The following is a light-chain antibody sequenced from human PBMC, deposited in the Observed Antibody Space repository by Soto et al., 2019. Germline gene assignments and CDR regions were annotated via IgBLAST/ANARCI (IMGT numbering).Light chain of an antibody. CDR3: QQYDASLLT. V-gene: IGKV3-20*01. Sequence: EIVLTHSPGTLSLSPGERATLSCRASQSISSTSLAWYQQKPSQAPRLLIHSASSRASGIPARFSGSGSGTDFSLTISRLEPEDFAVYYCQQYDASLLTFGPGTKVDIK. J-gene: IGKJ3*01. CDR2: SAS. CDR1: QSISSTS.